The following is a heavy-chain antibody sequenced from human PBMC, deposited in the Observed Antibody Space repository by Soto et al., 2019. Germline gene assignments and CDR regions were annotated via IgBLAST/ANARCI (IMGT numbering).Heavy chain of an antibody. CDR1: GFTFSSYW. J-gene: IGHJ4*02. D-gene: IGHD3-3*01. CDR2: IKEDGSDM. V-gene: IGHV3-7*01. Sequence: PGGSLRLSCAASGFTFSSYWMSWVRQAPGKGLEWVANIKEDGSDMYYVDSVKGRFTISRDNAKNSLYLQMNSLRAEDTAVYYCATEVWVYYDFWSGYSDYWGQGTLVTV. CDR3: ATEVWVYYDFWSGYSDY.